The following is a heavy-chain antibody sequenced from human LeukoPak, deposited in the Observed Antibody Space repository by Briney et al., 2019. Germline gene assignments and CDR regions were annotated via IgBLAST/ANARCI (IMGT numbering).Heavy chain of an antibody. Sequence: SETLSLTCAVSGYSISSGYYWGWIRQPPGKGLEWIGSIYHSGSTYYNPSLKSRVTMSVDTSKNQFSLKLRSVTAADTAVYYCARGRREYCTSTSCYYYFDYWGQGTLVTVSS. CDR3: ARGRREYCTSTSCYYYFDY. CDR2: IYHSGST. J-gene: IGHJ4*02. CDR1: GYSISSGYY. D-gene: IGHD2-2*01. V-gene: IGHV4-38-2*01.